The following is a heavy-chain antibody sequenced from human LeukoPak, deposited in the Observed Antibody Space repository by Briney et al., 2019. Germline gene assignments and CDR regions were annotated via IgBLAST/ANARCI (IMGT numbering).Heavy chain of an antibody. Sequence: PGGSPRLSCAASGFTFSSYSMNWVRQAPGKGLEWVSSISSSSSYIYYADSVKGRFTISRDNAKNSLYLQMNSLRAEDTAVYYCAKGRRAVAGFDYWGQGTLVTVSS. J-gene: IGHJ4*02. CDR1: GFTFSSYS. CDR2: ISSSSSYI. V-gene: IGHV3-21*04. CDR3: AKGRRAVAGFDY. D-gene: IGHD6-19*01.